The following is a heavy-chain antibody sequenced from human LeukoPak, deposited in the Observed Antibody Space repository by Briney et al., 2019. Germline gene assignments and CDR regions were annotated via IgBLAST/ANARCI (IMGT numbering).Heavy chain of an antibody. Sequence: GGSLRLSCAVSGITLSNYGMTWVRQAPGKGLEWVAGISDTGGRTNYAASVKGRFTISRDNPKNTLYLQMNSLRAEDTAVYFCAKRGVVIRVILVGFHKEAYYFDSWGQGALVTVSS. CDR3: AKRGVVIRVILVGFHKEAYYFDS. D-gene: IGHD3-22*01. CDR1: GITLSNYG. V-gene: IGHV3-23*01. CDR2: ISDTGGRT. J-gene: IGHJ4*02.